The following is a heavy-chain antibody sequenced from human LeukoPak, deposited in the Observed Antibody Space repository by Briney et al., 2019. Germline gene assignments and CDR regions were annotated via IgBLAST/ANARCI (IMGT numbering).Heavy chain of an antibody. V-gene: IGHV2-5*01. CDR1: GFSLTTSGAG. Sequence: SGPTLVNPTQTLTLTCTFSGFSLTTSGAGVGWVRQPPGKALEWFALIYWNDDKRYRSSLKSRLTITKDTSKNQVVLTMTNMDPVDTATYYCAHIHITYYYGSGTPLGAFDIWGQGTMVTVSS. CDR2: IYWNDDK. D-gene: IGHD3-10*01. J-gene: IGHJ3*02. CDR3: AHIHITYYYGSGTPLGAFDI.